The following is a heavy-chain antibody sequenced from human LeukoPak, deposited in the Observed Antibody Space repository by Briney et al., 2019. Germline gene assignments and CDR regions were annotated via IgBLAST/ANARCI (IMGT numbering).Heavy chain of an antibody. J-gene: IGHJ4*02. CDR1: GFTFDDYA. D-gene: IGHD1-26*01. Sequence: TGGSLRLSCAASGFTFDDYAMHWVRQAPGKGLEWVSGISWNSGSIGYADSVKGRFTISRDNAKNSLYLQMNSLRDEDTAFYYCARGIVGAAIEGFGDYWGQGTLVTVSS. CDR2: ISWNSGSI. V-gene: IGHV3-9*01. CDR3: ARGIVGAAIEGFGDY.